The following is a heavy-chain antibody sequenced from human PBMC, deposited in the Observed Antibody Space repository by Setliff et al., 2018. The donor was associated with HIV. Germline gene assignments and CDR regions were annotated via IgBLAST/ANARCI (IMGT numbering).Heavy chain of an antibody. D-gene: IGHD3-3*01. J-gene: IGHJ4*02. CDR3: GRGTLYGVSDY. V-gene: IGHV1-69*11. CDR1: GNTLRNNV. Sequence: SVKVSCKASGNTLRNNVINWVRQAPGQGLEWVGSLIPALGELHYAQSVQGRAAITADDSTHTACLELVNLRSDDTATFYCGRGTLYGVSDYWGPGTLVTVSS. CDR2: LIPALGEL.